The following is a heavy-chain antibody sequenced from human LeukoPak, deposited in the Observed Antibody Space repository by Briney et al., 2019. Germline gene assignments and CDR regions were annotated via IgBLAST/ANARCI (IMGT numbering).Heavy chain of an antibody. V-gene: IGHV1-69*04. Sequence: SVKVSCKASGGTFSSYAISWVRQAPGQGLEWMGRIIPILGIANYAQKFQGRVTITADKSTSTAYMELSSLRSEDTAVHYCARLNCSGGSCYGGGFDYWGQGTLVTVSS. CDR2: IIPILGIA. J-gene: IGHJ4*02. CDR1: GGTFSSYA. D-gene: IGHD2-15*01. CDR3: ARLNCSGGSCYGGGFDY.